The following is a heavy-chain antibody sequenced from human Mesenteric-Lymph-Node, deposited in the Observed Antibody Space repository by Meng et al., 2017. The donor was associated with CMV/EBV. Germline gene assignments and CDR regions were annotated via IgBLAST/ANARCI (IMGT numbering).Heavy chain of an antibody. CDR1: GGSISSSSYY. CDR3: AREGGGIWSGYRHYYYYGMDV. Sequence: SETLSLTCTVSGGSISSSSYYWGWIRQPPGKGLEWIGSIYYSGSTYYNPSLKSRVTISVDTSKNQFSLKLSSVTAADTAVYYCAREGGGIWSGYRHYYYYGMDVWGQGTTVTVSS. CDR2: IYYSGST. V-gene: IGHV4-39*02. D-gene: IGHD3-3*01. J-gene: IGHJ6*02.